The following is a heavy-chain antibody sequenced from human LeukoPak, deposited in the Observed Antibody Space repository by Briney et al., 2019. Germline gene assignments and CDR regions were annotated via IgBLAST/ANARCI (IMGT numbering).Heavy chain of an antibody. V-gene: IGHV1-2*02. CDR2: INPHSGGT. CDR3: ARVAITAHPESRAFDI. Sequence: ASVKVSCKTSGYMFTTYYPHWVRQAPGQGLEWMGWINPHSGGTNYAQKFQGRVTMTRDTSISTAYMELSRLRSDDTAVYYCARVAITAHPESRAFDIWGQGTMVTVSS. J-gene: IGHJ3*02. D-gene: IGHD1-20*01. CDR1: GYMFTTYY.